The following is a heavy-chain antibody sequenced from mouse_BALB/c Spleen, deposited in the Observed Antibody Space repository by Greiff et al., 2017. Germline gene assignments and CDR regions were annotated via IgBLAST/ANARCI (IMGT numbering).Heavy chain of an antibody. Sequence: VQLQQSGAELVKPGASVKLSCTASGFNIKDTYMHWVKQRPEQGLEWIGRIDPANGNTKYDPKFQGKATITADTSSNTAYLQLSSLTSEDTAVYYCARVEGDPYYFDYWGQGTTLTVSS. J-gene: IGHJ2*01. V-gene: IGHV14-3*02. CDR3: ARVEGDPYYFDY. CDR2: IDPANGNT. D-gene: IGHD2-13*01. CDR1: GFNIKDTY.